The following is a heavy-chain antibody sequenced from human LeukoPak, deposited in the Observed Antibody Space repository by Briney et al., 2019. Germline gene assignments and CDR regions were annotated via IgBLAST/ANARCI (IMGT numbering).Heavy chain of an antibody. J-gene: IGHJ6*03. CDR3: AKDPRDPYYYYFYMDV. Sequence: AGGSLRLSCAASGFTFSSYAMSWVRQAPGKGLEWVSAISGSGGSTYYADSVKGRFTISRDNSKNTLYLQMNSLRAEDTAVYYCAKDPRDPYYYYFYMDVWGKGTTVTVSS. V-gene: IGHV3-23*01. CDR2: ISGSGGST. CDR1: GFTFSSYA.